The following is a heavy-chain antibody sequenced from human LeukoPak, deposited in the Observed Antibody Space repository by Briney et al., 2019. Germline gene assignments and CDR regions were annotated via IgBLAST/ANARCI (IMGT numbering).Heavy chain of an antibody. V-gene: IGHV1-8*01. CDR2: MNPNSGNT. CDR3: ARKGLLGSGKPCFDP. Sequence: ASVKVSCKASGYTFTSYDINWVRQASGQGLEWMGWMNPNSGNTASAQKFQGRVTMTTNTSISTAYMELTGLRSEDTAMYFCARKGLLGSGKPCFDPWGQGTLVTVSS. J-gene: IGHJ5*02. CDR1: GYTFTSYD. D-gene: IGHD2-15*01.